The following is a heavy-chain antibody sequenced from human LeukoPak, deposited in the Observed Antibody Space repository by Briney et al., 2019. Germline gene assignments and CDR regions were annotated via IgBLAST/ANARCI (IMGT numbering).Heavy chain of an antibody. CDR2: IYYSGST. CDR3: AKDKHVVGATWFGFDY. V-gene: IGHV4-59*05. D-gene: IGHD1-26*01. CDR1: GFTFSSYT. Sequence: GSLRLSCAASGFTFSSYTMSWVRQAPGKGLEWIGSIYYSGSTYYNPSLKSRVTISVDTSKNQFSLKLSSVTAADTAVYYCAKDKHVVGATWFGFDYWGQGTLVIVSS. J-gene: IGHJ4*02.